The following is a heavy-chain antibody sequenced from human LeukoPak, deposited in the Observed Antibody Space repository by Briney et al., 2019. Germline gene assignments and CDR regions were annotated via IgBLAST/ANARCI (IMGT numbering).Heavy chain of an antibody. J-gene: IGHJ3*02. Sequence: GGSLRLSCAASGFTFSSYAMHWVRQAPGKGLEWVAVISYDGSNKYYADSVKGRFTISRDNSKNTLYLQMNSLRAEDTAVYYCARLKRGYSYGHGAFDIWGQGTMVTVSS. V-gene: IGHV3-30*14. CDR3: ARLKRGYSYGHGAFDI. CDR1: GFTFSSYA. D-gene: IGHD5-18*01. CDR2: ISYDGSNK.